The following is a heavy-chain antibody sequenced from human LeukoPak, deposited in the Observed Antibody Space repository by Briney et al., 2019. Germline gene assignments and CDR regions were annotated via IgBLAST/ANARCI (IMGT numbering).Heavy chain of an antibody. D-gene: IGHD3-16*02. J-gene: IGHJ6*03. CDR2: ISSSGSTI. CDR1: GFTFSDYY. V-gene: IGHV3-11*01. Sequence: GGSLRLSCAASGFTFSDYYMSWIRQAPGKGLEWVSYISSSGSTIYYADPVKGRFTISRDNAKNSLYLQMNSLRAEDMALYYCAKDLSKGYNYMDVWGKGTTVTVSS. CDR3: AKDLSKGYNYMDV.